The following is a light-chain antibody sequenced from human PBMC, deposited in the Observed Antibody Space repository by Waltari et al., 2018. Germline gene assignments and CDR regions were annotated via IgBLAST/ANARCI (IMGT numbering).Light chain of an antibody. J-gene: IGLJ2*01. CDR1: RGSITSDF. CDR3: QTCDTTVLI. CDR2: KDN. V-gene: IGLV6-57*04. Sequence: NFVLTQPHSVSGSPGRTVTISCTRSRGSITSDFVQWYPLRPGSAPTTIIYKDNQRPSGVPDRFSCSIDTSSNSASLTISGLTTEDEADYYCQTCDTTVLIFGGGTQLTVL.